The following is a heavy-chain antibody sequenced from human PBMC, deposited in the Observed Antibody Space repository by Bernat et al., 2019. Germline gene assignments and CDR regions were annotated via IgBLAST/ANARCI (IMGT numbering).Heavy chain of an antibody. Sequence: EEGGGRGKREEKRDLTCSGEGGPISSSKEHWGWIRQSPGKGREGAGRRKYTGSTYHNPALKSRVTMSVDTSKNLFSLRLSSVTAADTAVYYCARDRSTVTAQYYFDYWGQGTLVTVSS. J-gene: IGHJ4*02. V-gene: IGHV4-39*02. D-gene: IGHD4-17*01. CDR2: RKYTGST. CDR3: ARDRSTVTAQYYFDY. CDR1: GGPISSSKEH.